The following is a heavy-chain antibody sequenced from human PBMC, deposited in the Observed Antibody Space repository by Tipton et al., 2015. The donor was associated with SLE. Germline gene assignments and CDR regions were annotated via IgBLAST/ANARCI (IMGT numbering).Heavy chain of an antibody. J-gene: IGHJ4*02. D-gene: IGHD5-12*01. Sequence: GLVKPSGTLSLACGVSGASISSGDWWSWVRQPPGKGLEWIGEIYQSGTTNYNPSLKGRITISVDKSKNQFSLQLTSVTAADTALYFCARKGLSGYHPFDYWGQGTLVTVSS. CDR2: IYQSGTT. CDR1: GASISSGDW. V-gene: IGHV4-4*02. CDR3: ARKGLSGYHPFDY.